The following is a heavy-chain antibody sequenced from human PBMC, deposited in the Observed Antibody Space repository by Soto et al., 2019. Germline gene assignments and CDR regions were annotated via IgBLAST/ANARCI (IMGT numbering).Heavy chain of an antibody. CDR2: ISAYNGNT. CDR3: ARYCSGGSCLGWFDP. V-gene: IGHV1-18*01. Sequence: QVQLVQSGAEVKKPGASVKVSCKASGYTFTSYGISWVRQAPGQGLEWMGWISAYNGNTNYAQKLQGRVTMTTDTSPSTAYMELRSLRSDDTAVYYCARYCSGGSCLGWFDPWGQGTLVTVSS. CDR1: GYTFTSYG. J-gene: IGHJ5*02. D-gene: IGHD2-15*01.